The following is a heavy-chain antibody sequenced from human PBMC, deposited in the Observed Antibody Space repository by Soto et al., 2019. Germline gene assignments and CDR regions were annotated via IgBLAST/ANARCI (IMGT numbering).Heavy chain of an antibody. J-gene: IGHJ4*02. D-gene: IGHD3-22*01. V-gene: IGHV3-21*06. CDR1: GFTLSYYA. CDR2: ISGIRDYI. Sequence: PGGSLRLSCAASGFTLSYYALHWVRRAPGKGLEWVSSISGIRDYIRYADSVKGRFTISRDNAKTSLYPQMNSLTAEDTAVYYCAREGVHNYNEYYFDYWGQGTLVTVSS. CDR3: AREGVHNYNEYYFDY.